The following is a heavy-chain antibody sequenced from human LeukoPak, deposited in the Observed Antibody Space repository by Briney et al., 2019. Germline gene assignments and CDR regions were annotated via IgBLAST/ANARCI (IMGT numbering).Heavy chain of an antibody. CDR1: GFTFSSYA. CDR2: ISGSGGST. J-gene: IGHJ4*02. V-gene: IGHV3-23*01. CDR3: AKSFDSGYYVSGNFDY. D-gene: IGHD3-22*01. Sequence: PGGSLGLSCAASGFTFSSYAMSWVRQAPGKGLEWVSAISGSGGSTYYADSVKGRFTISRDNSKNTLYLQMNSLRAEDTAVYYCAKSFDSGYYVSGNFDYWGQGTLVTVSS.